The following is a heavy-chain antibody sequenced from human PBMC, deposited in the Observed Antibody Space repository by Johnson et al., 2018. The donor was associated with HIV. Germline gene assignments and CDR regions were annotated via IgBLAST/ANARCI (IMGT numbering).Heavy chain of an antibody. CDR1: GFTFDDHG. J-gene: IGHJ3*02. CDR2: IRSKANNYAT. V-gene: IGHV3-73*01. Sequence: VQLVESGGGVVRPGGSLRLSCAASGFTFDDHGMSWVRQASGKGLEWVGHIRSKANNYATAYAAPVKGRFTISRDDSKNTAYLQMNSLKTEDTAVYYCAKSSGSSGAFDIWGQGTMVTVSS. CDR3: AKSSGSSGAFDI. D-gene: IGHD2-15*01.